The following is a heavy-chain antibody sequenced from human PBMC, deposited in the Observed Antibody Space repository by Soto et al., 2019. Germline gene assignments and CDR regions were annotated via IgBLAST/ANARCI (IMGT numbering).Heavy chain of an antibody. CDR1: GFTFSSYG. D-gene: IGHD6-19*01. CDR2: IWYDGSNK. V-gene: IGHV3-33*01. J-gene: IGHJ4*02. CDR3: ARDQAVAGPYYFDY. Sequence: PGGSLRLSCAASGFTFSSYGMHWVRQAPGKGLEWVAVIWYDGSNKYYADSVKGRFTISRDNSKNTLYLQMNSLRAEDTAVYYCARDQAVAGPYYFDYWGQGTLVTVSS.